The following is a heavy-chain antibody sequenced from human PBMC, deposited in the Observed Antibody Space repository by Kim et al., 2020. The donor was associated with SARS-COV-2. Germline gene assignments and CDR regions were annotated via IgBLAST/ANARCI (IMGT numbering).Heavy chain of an antibody. D-gene: IGHD2-21*02. CDR3: ARDQYGGNYNY. V-gene: IGHV1-69*01. Sequence: ASCGQKFKGRVTLTADESTSTAYMELSSLGSEDTAVYYCARDQYGGNYNYWGQGTLVTVSS. CDR2: A. J-gene: IGHJ4*02.